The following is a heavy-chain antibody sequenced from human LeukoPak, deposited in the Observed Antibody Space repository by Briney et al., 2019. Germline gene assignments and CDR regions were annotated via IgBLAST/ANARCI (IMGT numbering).Heavy chain of an antibody. V-gene: IGHV4-59*01. J-gene: IGHJ5*02. CDR1: GGSISSFY. CDR2: IYYSGNT. Sequence: SETLSLACTVSGGSISSFYWSWIRQSPGKELEWIGYIYYSGNTKYNPSLKSRITMAVDTSKNQVSLKLTSVTAADTAIYYCAREVHYYGSGTYFFWFDPWGQGTLVTVSS. D-gene: IGHD3-10*01. CDR3: AREVHYYGSGTYFFWFDP.